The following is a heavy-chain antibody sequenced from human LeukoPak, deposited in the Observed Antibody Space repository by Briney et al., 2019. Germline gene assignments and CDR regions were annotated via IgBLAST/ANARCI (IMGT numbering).Heavy chain of an antibody. CDR1: GGSFSGYY. CDR2: INHSGST. CDR3: AKGRHYDYVWGSYRYPSPFDY. Sequence: SETLSLTCAVYGGSFSGYYWSWIRQPPGKGLEWIGEINHSGSTNYNPSLKSRVTISVDTSKNQFSLKLSSVTAADTAVYYCAKGRHYDYVWGSYRYPSPFDYWGQGTLVTVSS. V-gene: IGHV4-34*01. D-gene: IGHD3-16*02. J-gene: IGHJ4*02.